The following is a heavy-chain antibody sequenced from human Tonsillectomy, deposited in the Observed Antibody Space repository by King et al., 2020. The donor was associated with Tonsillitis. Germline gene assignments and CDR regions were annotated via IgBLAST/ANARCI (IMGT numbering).Heavy chain of an antibody. CDR1: GYTFTSYD. V-gene: IGHV1-8*01. CDR3: ARGPIAASSYYYGMDV. Sequence: VQLVQSVAEVKKPGASVKVSCKASGYTFTSYDINWVRQATGQGLEWMGWMNPNRCNTGYSQKLQGRVTSTRNTSISTAYMELNSLGSEDTAVYYCARGPIAASSYYYGMDVWGQGTTVTVSS. D-gene: IGHD6-13*01. CDR2: MNPNRCNT. J-gene: IGHJ6*02.